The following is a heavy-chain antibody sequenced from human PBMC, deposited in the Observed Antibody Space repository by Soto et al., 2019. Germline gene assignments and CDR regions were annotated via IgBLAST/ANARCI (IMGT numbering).Heavy chain of an antibody. CDR3: ARGRTRIAARAYYYYGMDV. CDR2: ISYDGSNK. CDR1: GFTFSSYA. Sequence: QVQLVESGGGVVQPGRSLRLSCAASGFTFSSYAMHWVRQAPGKGLEWVAVISYDGSNKYYADSVKGRFTISRDNSKNTLYLQMNSLRAEDTAVYYCARGRTRIAARAYYYYGMDVWGQGTTVTVSS. V-gene: IGHV3-30-3*01. J-gene: IGHJ6*02. D-gene: IGHD6-6*01.